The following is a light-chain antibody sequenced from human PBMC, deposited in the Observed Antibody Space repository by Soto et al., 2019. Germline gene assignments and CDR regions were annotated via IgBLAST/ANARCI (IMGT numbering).Light chain of an antibody. V-gene: IGLV2-14*01. CDR3: SSYTYV. CDR2: DVS. Sequence: QSALTQPASVSGSPGQSITISCTGTSSDVGGYNYVSWYQQHPGKAPKLMIYDVSNRPSGVSNRFSGSKSGNTASLTISGLQAEDEADYYCSSYTYVFGTGTKATVL. CDR1: SSDVGGYNY. J-gene: IGLJ1*01.